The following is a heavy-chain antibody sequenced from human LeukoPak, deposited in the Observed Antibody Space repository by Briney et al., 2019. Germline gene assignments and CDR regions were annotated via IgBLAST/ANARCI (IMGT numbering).Heavy chain of an antibody. Sequence: PSETLSLTCTVSGVSISSYYWSWIRQPAGKGPEWIGRIYTSGSTNYNPSLKSRVTISVDKSKNQFSLKLSSVTAADTAVYYCARALAAAGPGDFQHWGQGTLVTVSS. V-gene: IGHV4-4*07. J-gene: IGHJ1*01. CDR2: IYTSGST. D-gene: IGHD6-13*01. CDR3: ARALAAAGPGDFQH. CDR1: GVSISSYY.